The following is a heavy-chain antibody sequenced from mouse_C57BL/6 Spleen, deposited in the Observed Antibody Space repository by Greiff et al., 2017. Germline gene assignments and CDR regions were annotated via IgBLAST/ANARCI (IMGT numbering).Heavy chain of an antibody. CDR1: GFTFSDYY. CDR3: ARVATRGDYFDY. J-gene: IGHJ2*01. D-gene: IGHD1-1*01. Sequence: EVKLMESEGGLVQPGSCMKLSCTASGFTFSDYYMAWVRQVPEKGLEWVANINYDGSSTYYLDSLKSRFIISRDNAKNILYLQMSSLKSEDTATYYCARVATRGDYFDYWGKGTTLTVSS. CDR2: INYDGSST. V-gene: IGHV5-16*01.